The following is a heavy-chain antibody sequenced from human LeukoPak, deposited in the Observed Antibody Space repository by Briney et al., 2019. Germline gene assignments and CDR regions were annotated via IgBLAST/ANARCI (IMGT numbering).Heavy chain of an antibody. CDR1: GGSISSYH. J-gene: IGHJ4*02. CDR3: ASSFPSYSSGFDY. Sequence: SETPSLTCTVSGGSISSYHWSWIRQPPGKGLEWIGYIYYSGSTNYNPSLKSRVTISVDTSKNQFSLKLSSVTAADTAVYYCASSFPSYSSGFDYWGQGTLVTVSS. CDR2: IYYSGST. V-gene: IGHV4-59*01. D-gene: IGHD6-19*01.